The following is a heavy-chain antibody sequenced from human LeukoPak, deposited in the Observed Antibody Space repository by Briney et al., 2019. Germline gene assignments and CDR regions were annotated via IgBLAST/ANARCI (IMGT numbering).Heavy chain of an antibody. CDR1: GFTFNGYW. D-gene: IGHD4-11*01. Sequence: TGGSLRLSCAASGFTFNGYWIHWVRQVPGKGLVWVSRINGDGSSTAYADSVKGRFTIPRDNAKNTLYLQMNSLRAEDTAVYYCAREKGSSNYDSWGQGTLVTVSS. CDR2: INGDGSST. CDR3: AREKGSSNYDS. J-gene: IGHJ5*01. V-gene: IGHV3-74*03.